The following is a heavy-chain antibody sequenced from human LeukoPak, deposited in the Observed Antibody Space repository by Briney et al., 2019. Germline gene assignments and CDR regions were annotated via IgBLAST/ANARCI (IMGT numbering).Heavy chain of an antibody. CDR2: IDYSGSS. D-gene: IGHD6-6*01. CDR1: GGSISSSSYY. J-gene: IGHJ4*02. V-gene: IGHV4-39*01. Sequence: SETLSLTCTVSGGSISSSSYYWGWIRQPPGKGLEWIGSIDYSGSSYYNPSLKSRVTISVDTSKNQFSLKLSSVTAADTAVYYCARRGSSSSVDSWGQGTLVTVSS. CDR3: ARRGSSSSVDS.